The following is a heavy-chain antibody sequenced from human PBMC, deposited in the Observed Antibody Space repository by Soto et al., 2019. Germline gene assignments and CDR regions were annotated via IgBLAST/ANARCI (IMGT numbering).Heavy chain of an antibody. Sequence: QVQLVQSGAEVKKPGASVKVSCKASGYTFTSYAMHWVRQAPGQRLEWMGWINAGNGNTKYSQKFQGRVTITRDTSASTASMELSSLRSEDTAVYSCARPVGYYYGMDVWGQGTTVTVSS. CDR1: GYTFTSYA. V-gene: IGHV1-3*01. J-gene: IGHJ6*02. CDR3: ARPVGYYYGMDV. CDR2: INAGNGNT.